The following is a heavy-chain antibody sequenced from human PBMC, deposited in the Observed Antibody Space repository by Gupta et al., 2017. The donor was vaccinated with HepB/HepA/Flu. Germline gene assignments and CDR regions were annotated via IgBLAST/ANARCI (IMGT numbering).Heavy chain of an antibody. V-gene: IGHV4-39*01. CDR1: GGSISSSSYY. Sequence: QLQLQESGPGLVKPSETLSLTCTVSGGSISSSSYYWGWIRQPPGKGLEWIGSIYYSGSTYYNPSLKSRVTISVDTSKNQFSLKLSSVTAADTAVYYCARHRGVTMVRGVIRPSYFDYWGQGTLVTVSS. CDR3: ARHRGVTMVRGVIRPSYFDY. D-gene: IGHD3-10*01. CDR2: IYYSGST. J-gene: IGHJ4*02.